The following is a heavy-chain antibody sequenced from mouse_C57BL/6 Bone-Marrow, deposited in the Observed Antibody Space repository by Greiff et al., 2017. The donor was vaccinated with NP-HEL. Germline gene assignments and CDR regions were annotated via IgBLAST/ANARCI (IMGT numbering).Heavy chain of an antibody. CDR1: GYSFTSYY. Sequence: VQLQESGPELVKPGASVKISCKASGYSFTSYYIHWVKQRPGQGLEWIGWIYPGSGNTKYNEKFKGKATLTADTSSSTAYMQLSSLTSEDSAVYYCARVITTVKGSAMDYWGQGTSVTVSS. CDR3: ARVITTVKGSAMDY. D-gene: IGHD1-1*01. V-gene: IGHV1-66*01. J-gene: IGHJ4*01. CDR2: IYPGSGNT.